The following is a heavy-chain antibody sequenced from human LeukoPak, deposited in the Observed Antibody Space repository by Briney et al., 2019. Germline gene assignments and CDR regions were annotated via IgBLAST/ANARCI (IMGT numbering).Heavy chain of an antibody. J-gene: IGHJ4*02. Sequence: SETLSLTCAVFGGSFSGYYWSWIRQPPGKGLEWIGEIDRSGRTNSKSSLKSRVTISVDTSKNQFSLRLSSVTAADTAVYYCARKSILTAGRKPYDYWDQGTLVTVSS. D-gene: IGHD6-13*01. CDR1: GGSFSGYY. CDR2: IDRSGRT. CDR3: ARKSILTAGRKPYDY. V-gene: IGHV4-34*01.